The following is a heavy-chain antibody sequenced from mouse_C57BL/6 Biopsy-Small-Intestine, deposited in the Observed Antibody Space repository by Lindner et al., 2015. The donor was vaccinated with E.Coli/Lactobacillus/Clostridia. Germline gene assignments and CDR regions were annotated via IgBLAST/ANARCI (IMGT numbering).Heavy chain of an antibody. D-gene: IGHD2-1*01. CDR2: IYLNSGSN. V-gene: IGHV1-34*01. CDR3: AREDSYGNYGFAY. Sequence: VQLQESGPDLVKPGASVKMSCKASGYTFTDSYMHWVKQSHGKSLEWIGYIYLNSGSNGYNQKFKGKATLTVDKSSSTAYMELRSLTSEGSAVYYCAREDSYGNYGFAYWGQGTLVTVSA. J-gene: IGHJ3*01. CDR1: GYTFTDSY.